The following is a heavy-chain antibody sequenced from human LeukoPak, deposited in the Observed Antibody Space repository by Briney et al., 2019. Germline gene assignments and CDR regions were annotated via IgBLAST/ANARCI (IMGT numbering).Heavy chain of an antibody. CDR3: AKVRVVGENPAPYFDY. CDR2: ISGSGGTT. CDR1: GFTFSSYA. D-gene: IGHD2-15*01. J-gene: IGHJ4*02. V-gene: IGHV3-23*01. Sequence: GGSLRLSCAASGFTFSSYAMSWVRQAPGKGLEWVSSISGSGGTTYYADSAKGRFTISRDNSKNTLYLQMNSLRAEDTAVYYCAKVRVVGENPAPYFDYWGQGTLVTASS.